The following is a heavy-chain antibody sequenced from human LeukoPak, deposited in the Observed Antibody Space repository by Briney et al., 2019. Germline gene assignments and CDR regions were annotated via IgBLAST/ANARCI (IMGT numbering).Heavy chain of an antibody. CDR2: IGTAGDT. Sequence: PGESLRLSCAASGFTFSSYDMHWVRQATGKGLEWVSAIGTAGDTYYPGSVKGRFTISRENAKNSLYLQMNSLRAGDTAVYYCARGVVAAGTGDFDIWGQGTMVTVSS. J-gene: IGHJ3*02. V-gene: IGHV3-13*01. D-gene: IGHD6-13*01. CDR3: ARGVVAAGTGDFDI. CDR1: GFTFSSYD.